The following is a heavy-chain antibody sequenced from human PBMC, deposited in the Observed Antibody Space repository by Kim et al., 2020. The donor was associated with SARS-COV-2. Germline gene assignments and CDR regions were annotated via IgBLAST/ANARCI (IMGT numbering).Heavy chain of an antibody. CDR3: AEVPLRGYNYSSTFDY. CDR2: MSGSGDNT. J-gene: IGHJ4*02. V-gene: IGHV3-23*01. D-gene: IGHD3-10*01. Sequence: GGSLRLSCAASGFTLSNYAMNWVRQAPGKGLEWVSTMSGSGDNTFYADSVRGRFTISRDNSKNTLYLRINNLRAEDTAVYFCAEVPLRGYNYSSTFDYWGQGTLVTVSS. CDR1: GFTLSNYA.